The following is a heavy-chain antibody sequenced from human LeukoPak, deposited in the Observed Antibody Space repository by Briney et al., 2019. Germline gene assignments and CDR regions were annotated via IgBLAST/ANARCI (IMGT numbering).Heavy chain of an antibody. D-gene: IGHD6-13*01. V-gene: IGHV3-23*01. CDR3: AKDMYSSSVPNWFDP. J-gene: IGHJ5*02. CDR1: GFTFSSYG. Sequence: GGSLRLSCAASGFTFSSYGMIWVRQAPGKGLEWVSAISGSGGSTYYADSVKGRFTISRDNSKNTLYLQMNSLRAEDTAVYYCAKDMYSSSVPNWFDPWGQGILVTVSS. CDR2: ISGSGGST.